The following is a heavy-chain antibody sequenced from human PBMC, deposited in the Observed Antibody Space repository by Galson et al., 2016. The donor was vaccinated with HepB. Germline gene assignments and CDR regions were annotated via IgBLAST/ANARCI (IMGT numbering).Heavy chain of an antibody. Sequence: SLRLSCAVSGITFGDCAMSWFRQAPGKGLEWVSVIYSGGSTHYADSVKGRFTISRDNSKNTLYLQMNSLRADDTAVYYCARDYPAFDYWGQGTLVTVST. CDR2: IYSGGST. CDR3: ARDYPAFDY. D-gene: IGHD3-16*02. J-gene: IGHJ4*02. V-gene: IGHV3-53*01. CDR1: GITFGDCA.